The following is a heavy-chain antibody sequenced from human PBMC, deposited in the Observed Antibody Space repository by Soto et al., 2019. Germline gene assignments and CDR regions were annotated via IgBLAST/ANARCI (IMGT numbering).Heavy chain of an antibody. CDR3: ARSPNYYYYGFDV. V-gene: IGHV4-61*01. D-gene: IGHD3-10*01. CDR2: IYYSGST. J-gene: IGHJ6*02. Sequence: SETLSLTCNVSGGSVSSGTYFWSWIRQSPGKRLEWIAYIYYSGSTNYNPSLKSRATISVDTSKSQVSLTLTSVTAADAAVYYCARSPNYYYYGFDVWGQGTTVTVSS. CDR1: GGSVSSGTYF.